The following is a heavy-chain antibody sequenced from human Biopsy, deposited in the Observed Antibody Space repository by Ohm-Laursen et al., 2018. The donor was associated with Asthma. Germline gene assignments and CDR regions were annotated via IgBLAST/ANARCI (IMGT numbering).Heavy chain of an antibody. Sequence: PTQTLTLTCTFSGFSLSTSGMCVSWILQPPGMALEWLALIDCEDDKFYSTSLKTRLTISNDTSKNQVVLTMTNMDPVDTATYYCARMGGSRIFDYWGQGTLVTVSS. V-gene: IGHV2-70*01. CDR1: GFSLSTSGMC. D-gene: IGHD3-10*01. CDR3: ARMGGSRIFDY. J-gene: IGHJ4*02. CDR2: IDCEDDK.